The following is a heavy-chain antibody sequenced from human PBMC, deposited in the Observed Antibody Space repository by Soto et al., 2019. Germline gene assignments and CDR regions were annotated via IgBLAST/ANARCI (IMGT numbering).Heavy chain of an antibody. CDR2: MYSSGSS. V-gene: IGHV4-59*01. Sequence: SETLSLTCTVSGGSITSYKWSWIRQSPGKGLEWIAYMYSSGSSDYNPSLKGRVTISMDTSKNQYSLKLNSATAADTAVYYCAREWSAFDYWGQGILVTVSS. CDR3: AREWSAFDY. D-gene: IGHD2-15*01. J-gene: IGHJ4*02. CDR1: GGSITSYK.